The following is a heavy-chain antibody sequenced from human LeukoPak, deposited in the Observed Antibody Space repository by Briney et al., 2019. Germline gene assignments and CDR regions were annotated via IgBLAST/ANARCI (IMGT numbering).Heavy chain of an antibody. CDR2: IWRDGSRK. J-gene: IGHJ4*02. V-gene: IGHV3-33*01. Sequence: PGRSLRLTCAASGFTFSTFGMHWLRQAPGKGLEWVAGIWRDGSRKHYGDSVEGRLTISRDNSNNTLFLQMNSLRAEDTAVYYCAREASGYSRDFWGQGTLVIVSS. CDR3: AREASGYSRDF. CDR1: GFTFSTFG. D-gene: IGHD3-3*01.